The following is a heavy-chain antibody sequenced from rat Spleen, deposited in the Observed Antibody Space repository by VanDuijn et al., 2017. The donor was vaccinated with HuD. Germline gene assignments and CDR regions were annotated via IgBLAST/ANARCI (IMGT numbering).Heavy chain of an antibody. D-gene: IGHD4-3*01. CDR3: ATYNSGYDWFAY. V-gene: IGHV5S10*01. J-gene: IGHJ3*01. CDR2: ISYDGSST. Sequence: EVQLVESGGGLVQPGNSLKLSCAASRFTFSDYAMAWVRQSPKKGLEWVASISYDGSSTYYGDSVKGRFTISRDNAKSTLYLQMNSLRSEDTATYYCATYNSGYDWFAYWGQGTLVTVSS. CDR1: RFTFSDYA.